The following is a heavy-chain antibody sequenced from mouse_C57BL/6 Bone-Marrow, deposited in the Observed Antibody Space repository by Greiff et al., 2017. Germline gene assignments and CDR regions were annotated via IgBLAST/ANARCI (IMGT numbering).Heavy chain of an antibody. CDR3: SRQVTTVLATKYFDV. CDR2: ISGGGGNT. Sequence: DVMLVESGGGLVKPGGSLKLSCAASGFTFSSYTMSWVRQTPEKRLQWVAAISGGGGNTYYPDSVKGRFTISRDNDKNILYLQMSSLRSEDTAWYYCSRQVTTVLATKYFDVWGTGTTVTVSS. D-gene: IGHD1-1*01. V-gene: IGHV5-9*01. CDR1: GFTFSSYT. J-gene: IGHJ1*03.